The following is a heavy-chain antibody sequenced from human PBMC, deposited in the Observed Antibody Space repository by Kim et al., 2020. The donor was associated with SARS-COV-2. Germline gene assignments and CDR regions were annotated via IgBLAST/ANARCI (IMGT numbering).Heavy chain of an antibody. J-gene: IGHJ4*02. CDR3: ARGRMAGTPDY. Sequence: TNQAQTRQGRVTMTTDTSTSTAYMELRSLRSDDTAVYYCARGRMAGTPDYWGQGTLVTVSS. CDR2: T. V-gene: IGHV1-18*01. D-gene: IGHD6-19*01.